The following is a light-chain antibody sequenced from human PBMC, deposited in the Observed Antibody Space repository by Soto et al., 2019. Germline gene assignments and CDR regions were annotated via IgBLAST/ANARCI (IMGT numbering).Light chain of an antibody. Sequence: DIQMTQSPSSLSASVGDRVTITCRASQSISSYLNWYQQKPGKAPKLLIYAASSLQSGVPSRFSGSGSGTDFPLTISSLQPEDFATYSCLQSYSTPYTFGQGTKLEIK. CDR1: QSISSY. CDR2: AAS. CDR3: LQSYSTPYT. V-gene: IGKV1-39*01. J-gene: IGKJ2*01.